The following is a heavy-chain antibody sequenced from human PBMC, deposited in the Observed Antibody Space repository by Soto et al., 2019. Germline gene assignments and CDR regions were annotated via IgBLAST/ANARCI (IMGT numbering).Heavy chain of an antibody. CDR3: ARAVDFYGMDV. CDR2: IYYSRST. V-gene: IGHV4-59*01. CDR1: GGSISSYY. J-gene: IGHJ6*02. D-gene: IGHD3-3*01. Sequence: QVQLQESGPGLVKPSETLSLTCTVSGGSISSYYWSWIRQPPGKGLEWIGYIYYSRSTNYNPSLKSRVTISVDTSKNQFSLKLSSVTAADTAVYYYARAVDFYGMDVWGQGTTVTVSS.